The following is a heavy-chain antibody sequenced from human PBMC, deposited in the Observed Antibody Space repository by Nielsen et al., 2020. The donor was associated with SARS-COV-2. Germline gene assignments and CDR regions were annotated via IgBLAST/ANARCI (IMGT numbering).Heavy chain of an antibody. V-gene: IGHV4-31*02. CDR1: GGSISSGGYY. D-gene: IGHD2-2*01. CDR2: IYYSGST. J-gene: IGHJ4*02. Sequence: SCTVSGGSISSGGYYWSWIRQHPGKGLEWIGYIYYSGSTYYNPSLKSRVTISVDTSKNQFSLKLSSVTAADTAVYYCARVRPTDKYCSSTSCSNYFDYWGQGTLVTVSS. CDR3: ARVRPTDKYCSSTSCSNYFDY.